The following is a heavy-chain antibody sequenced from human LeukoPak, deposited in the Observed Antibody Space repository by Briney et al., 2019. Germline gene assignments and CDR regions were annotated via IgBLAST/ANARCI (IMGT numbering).Heavy chain of an antibody. J-gene: IGHJ4*02. Sequence: SETLSLTCAVYGGSFSGYYWSWIRQPPGKGLEWIGEINHRGSTNYNPSLKRRVTISVDTSKNQFSLKLSSVTAADTAVYYCARGVIWLVRGQRYYFDYWGQGTLVTVSS. V-gene: IGHV4-34*01. CDR1: GGSFSGYY. CDR3: ARGVIWLVRGQRYYFDY. D-gene: IGHD6-19*01. CDR2: INHRGST.